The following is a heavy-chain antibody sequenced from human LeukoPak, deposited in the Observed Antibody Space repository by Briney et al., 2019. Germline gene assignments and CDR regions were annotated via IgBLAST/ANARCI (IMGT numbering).Heavy chain of an antibody. Sequence: GRSLRLSCAASGFTFSSYGMHWVRQAPGKGLEWVAVIWYDGSNKYYADSVKGRFTISRDNSKNTLYLQMNSLRAEDTAVYYCARDQRESSSWYVVMGYWGQGTLVTASS. CDR1: GFTFSSYG. D-gene: IGHD6-13*01. CDR2: IWYDGSNK. J-gene: IGHJ4*02. CDR3: ARDQRESSSWYVVMGY. V-gene: IGHV3-33*01.